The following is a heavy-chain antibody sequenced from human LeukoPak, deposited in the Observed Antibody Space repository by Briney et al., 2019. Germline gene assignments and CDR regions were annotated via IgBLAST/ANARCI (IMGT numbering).Heavy chain of an antibody. CDR2: INPSGGST. CDR3: ASLFSDDQHSVDI. V-gene: IGHV1-46*01. CDR1: GYTFTSYY. D-gene: IGHD2-15*01. Sequence: ASVKVSCKASGYTFTSYYMHWVRQAPGQGLEWMGMINPSGGSTSYAQKFQGRVTMTRDMSTSTVYMELSSLRSEDTAVYYCASLFSDDQHSVDIWGQGTMVTVSS. J-gene: IGHJ3*02.